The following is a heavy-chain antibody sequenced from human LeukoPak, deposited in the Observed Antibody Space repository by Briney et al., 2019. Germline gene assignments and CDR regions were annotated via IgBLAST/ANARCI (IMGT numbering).Heavy chain of an antibody. V-gene: IGHV1-18*01. Sequence: ASVKVSCKASGGTFSSYAISWVRQAPGQGLEWMGWVSAYNGNTNYAQKLQGRVTMTTDTSTSTAYMELRSLRSDDTAVYYCARAEGDYVAVDFGYWGQGTLVTVSS. CDR2: VSAYNGNT. J-gene: IGHJ4*02. CDR1: GGTFSSYA. D-gene: IGHD2-15*01. CDR3: ARAEGDYVAVDFGY.